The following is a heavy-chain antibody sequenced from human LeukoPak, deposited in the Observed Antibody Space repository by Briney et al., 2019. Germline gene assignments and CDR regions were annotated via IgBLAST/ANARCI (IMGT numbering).Heavy chain of an antibody. J-gene: IGHJ3*02. Sequence: ASVKVSCKASGYTFSSYYMHWVRQAPGQGLEWMGIINPSGGSTSYAQKFQGRVTMTRDMSTSTVYMELRSLRSEDTAVYYCARPIAARSSGFDIWGQGTRVTVSS. V-gene: IGHV1-46*01. CDR1: GYTFSSYY. CDR3: ARPIAARSSGFDI. D-gene: IGHD6-6*01. CDR2: INPSGGST.